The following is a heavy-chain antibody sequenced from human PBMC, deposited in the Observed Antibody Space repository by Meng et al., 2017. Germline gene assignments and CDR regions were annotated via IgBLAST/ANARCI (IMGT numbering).Heavy chain of an antibody. D-gene: IGHD6-19*01. CDR3: ARAIAVAGITIDY. CDR1: GGSVSSGSYY. Sequence: HGQLQEAGPGLVRPSETLSLTCTVSGGSVSSGSYYWSWIRQPPGKGLEWIGYIYYSGSTNYNPSLKSRVTISVDTSKNQFSLKLSSVTAADTAVYYCARAIAVAGITIDYWGQGTLVTVSS. CDR2: IYYSGST. V-gene: IGHV4-61*01. J-gene: IGHJ4*02.